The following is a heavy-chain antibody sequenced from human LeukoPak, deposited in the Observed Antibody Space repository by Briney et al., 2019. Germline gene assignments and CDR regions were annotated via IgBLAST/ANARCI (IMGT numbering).Heavy chain of an antibody. Sequence: SETLSLTCTVSSGSICSHYWSWMRQPPGKGLEWIGYTYYSGTTNYNPSLKSRVTISVDTSKNQFSLKLSSVTAADTAVYYCARLFRGGGLAGTLGAYYYYYYMDVWGKGTTVTVSS. CDR1: SGSICSHY. D-gene: IGHD1-20*01. J-gene: IGHJ6*03. CDR2: TYYSGTT. V-gene: IGHV4-59*11. CDR3: ARLFRGGGLAGTLGAYYYYYYMDV.